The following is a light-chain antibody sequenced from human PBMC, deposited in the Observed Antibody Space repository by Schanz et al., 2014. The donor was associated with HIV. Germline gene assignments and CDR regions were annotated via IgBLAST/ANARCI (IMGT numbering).Light chain of an antibody. Sequence: EIVMTQSPATLSVSPGERVTPSCRASQTVSSSLAWYQQSRGQAPRLLIYGASTRVTGIPDRFSGSGSGTDFTLTISRLEPEDFAVYYCQQYGSSPPMYTFGQGTKLEIK. CDR1: QTVSSS. V-gene: IGKV3-20*01. CDR3: QQYGSSPPMYT. J-gene: IGKJ2*01. CDR2: GAS.